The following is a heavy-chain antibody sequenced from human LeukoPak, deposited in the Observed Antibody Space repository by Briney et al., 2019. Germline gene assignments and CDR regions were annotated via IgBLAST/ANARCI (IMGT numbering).Heavy chain of an antibody. D-gene: IGHD6-19*01. CDR2: FDTGFGT. Sequence: GGSLRLPCAASGFTFSTGSLHWVRQAPGRGLEWVSAFDTGFGTYYPDSLKGRFTISRDNSKNTLFLQMNSLRADDTAVYYCAMSSGWWSLDYWGQGTLVTVSS. CDR1: GFTFSTGS. CDR3: AMSSGWWSLDY. V-gene: IGHV3-23*01. J-gene: IGHJ4*02.